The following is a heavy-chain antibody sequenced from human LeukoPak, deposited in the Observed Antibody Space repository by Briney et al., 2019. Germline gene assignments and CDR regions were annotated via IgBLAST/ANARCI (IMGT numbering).Heavy chain of an antibody. Sequence: GGSLRLSCAASGFTFSSYGMHWVRQAPGKGLEWVAFIRYDGGNKYYADSVKGRFTISRDNSKNTLYLQMNSLRAEDTAVYYCASDSSGWSAFDYWGQGTLVTVSS. CDR1: GFTFSSYG. V-gene: IGHV3-30*02. CDR3: ASDSSGWSAFDY. CDR2: IRYDGGNK. J-gene: IGHJ4*02. D-gene: IGHD6-19*01.